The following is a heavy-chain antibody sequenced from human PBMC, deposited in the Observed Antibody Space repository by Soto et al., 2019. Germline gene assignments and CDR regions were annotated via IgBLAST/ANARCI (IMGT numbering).Heavy chain of an antibody. CDR2: ISAYNGNT. Sequence: ASVKVSCKASGYTFTSYGISWVRQAPGQGLEWMGWISAYNGNTNYAQKLQGRVTMTTDTSTSTAYMELRSLRSDDTAVYYCARAPLRRGWYQNRGKDYWGQGTLVTVSS. V-gene: IGHV1-18*01. J-gene: IGHJ4*02. CDR1: GYTFTSYG. CDR3: ARAPLRRGWYQNRGKDY. D-gene: IGHD6-19*01.